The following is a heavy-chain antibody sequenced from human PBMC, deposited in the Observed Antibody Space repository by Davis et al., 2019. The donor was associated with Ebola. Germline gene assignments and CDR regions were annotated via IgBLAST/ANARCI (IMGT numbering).Heavy chain of an antibody. D-gene: IGHD6-6*01. J-gene: IGHJ6*02. CDR2: ISYDGSNK. CDR3: ARVYLYSSWYSSSSDYYYYYGMDV. Sequence: PGGSLRLSCAASGFTFSSYAMHWVRQAPGKGLEWVAVISYDGSNKYYADSVKGRFTISRDNSKNTLYLQMNSLRAEDTAVYYCARVYLYSSWYSSSSDYYYYYGMDVWGQGTTVTVSS. CDR1: GFTFSSYA. V-gene: IGHV3-30-3*01.